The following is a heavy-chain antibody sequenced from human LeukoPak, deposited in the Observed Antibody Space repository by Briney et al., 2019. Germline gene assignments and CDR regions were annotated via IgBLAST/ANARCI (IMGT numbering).Heavy chain of an antibody. CDR1: GFTLSNYW. CDR3: VRDDGHSYQYASRTYYYDAFDI. Sequence: PGGSLRFSCAASGFTLSNYWMTWVRQAPGKGLEWVANINRDESDKHYVDSVEGRFTISRDNAKNSLYLQMNSLRAEDTAVYYCVRDDGHSYQYASRTYYYDAFDIWGQGTVVTVSS. CDR2: INRDESDK. D-gene: IGHD3-10*01. V-gene: IGHV3-7*01. J-gene: IGHJ3*02.